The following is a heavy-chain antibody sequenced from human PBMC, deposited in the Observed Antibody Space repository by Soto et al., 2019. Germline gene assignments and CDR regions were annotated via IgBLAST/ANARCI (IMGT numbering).Heavy chain of an antibody. CDR2: INAGNGNT. D-gene: IGHD3-16*01. J-gene: IGHJ4*02. CDR3: ASVAGGGRVFGEGIDY. Sequence: ASVKVSCKASGYTFTSYAMHWVRQAPGQRLEWMGWINAGNGNTKYSQKFQGRVTITRDTSASTAYMELSSLRSEDTAVYYCASVAGGGRVFGEGIDYWGQGTLVTVSS. V-gene: IGHV1-3*01. CDR1: GYTFTSYA.